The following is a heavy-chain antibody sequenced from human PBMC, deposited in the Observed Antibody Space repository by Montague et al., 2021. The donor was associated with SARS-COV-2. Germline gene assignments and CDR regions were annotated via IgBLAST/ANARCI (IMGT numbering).Heavy chain of an antibody. J-gene: IGHJ4*02. CDR2: GST. Sequence: GSTYYNPSLKSRVTISVDTSKNQFSLKLSSVTAADAAVYYCARGIDYWGQGTLVTVSS. V-gene: IGHV4-30-4*07. CDR3: ARGIDY.